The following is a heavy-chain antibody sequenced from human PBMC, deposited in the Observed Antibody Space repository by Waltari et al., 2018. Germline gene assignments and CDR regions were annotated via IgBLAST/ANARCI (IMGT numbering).Heavy chain of an antibody. CDR2: IWYDGSNK. CDR3: ARGPAAPDY. D-gene: IGHD2-2*01. J-gene: IGHJ4*02. Sequence: QVQLVESGGGVVQPGRSLRLYCAASGFTFRSYGMHWVRQAPGKGLEWVAVIWYDGSNKYYADSVKGRFTISRDNSKNTLYLQMNSLRAEDTAVYYCARGPAAPDYWGQGTLVTVSS. V-gene: IGHV3-33*01. CDR1: GFTFRSYG.